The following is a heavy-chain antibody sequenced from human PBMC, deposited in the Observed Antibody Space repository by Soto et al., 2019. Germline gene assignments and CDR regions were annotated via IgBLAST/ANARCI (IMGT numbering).Heavy chain of an antibody. CDR2: IIPILGIA. CDR3: VFGAAASSWWFHY. J-gene: IGHJ4*02. Sequence: QVQLVQSGAEVKKPGSSVKVSCKASGGTFSSYTISWVRQAPGQGLEWMGRIIPILGIANYAQKFQGRVTMTADKSTVTAYMELSSLRSEDTAVYYCVFGAAASSWWFHYWGQGTLVTVSS. V-gene: IGHV1-69*02. D-gene: IGHD2-15*01. CDR1: GGTFSSYT.